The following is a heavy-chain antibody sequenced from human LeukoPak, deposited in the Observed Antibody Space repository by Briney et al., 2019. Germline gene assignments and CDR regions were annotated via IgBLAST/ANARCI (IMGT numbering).Heavy chain of an antibody. J-gene: IGHJ4*02. Sequence: PGRSLRLSCTVSGFTVSSNSMSWVRQAPGKGLEWVSFIYSDNTHYSDSVKGRFTISRDNAKNSLYLQMNSLRAEDTAVYYCARRHIAVAGPFDYWGQGTLVTVSS. CDR1: GFTVSSNS. CDR2: IYSDNT. CDR3: ARRHIAVAGPFDY. V-gene: IGHV3-53*01. D-gene: IGHD6-19*01.